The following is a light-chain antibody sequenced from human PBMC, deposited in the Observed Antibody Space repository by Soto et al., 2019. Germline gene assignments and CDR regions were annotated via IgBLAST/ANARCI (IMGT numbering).Light chain of an antibody. Sequence: DIQMTQSPSSLSASVGERVTITCQASQDISNYLNWYQQKPGKAPKLLIYAASNLRTGVPSRFSGSGSVTDFTFTISSLQPEDIATYYCQQYGNVPKTFGKGTKVEIK. V-gene: IGKV1-33*01. CDR2: AAS. J-gene: IGKJ1*01. CDR1: QDISNY. CDR3: QQYGNVPKT.